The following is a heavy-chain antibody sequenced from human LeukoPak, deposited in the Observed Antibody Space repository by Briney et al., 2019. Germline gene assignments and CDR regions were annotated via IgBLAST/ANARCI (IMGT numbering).Heavy chain of an antibody. CDR2: IIPIFGTA. CDR1: GGTFSSYA. J-gene: IGHJ5*02. D-gene: IGHD6-19*01. Sequence: SVKVSCKASGGTFSSYAISWVRQAPGQGLEWMGGIIPIFGTANYAQKFQGRVTITADESTSTAYMELSSLRSEDTAVYYCARGPDSSGCRCDPWGQGTLVTVSS. V-gene: IGHV1-69*13. CDR3: ARGPDSSGCRCDP.